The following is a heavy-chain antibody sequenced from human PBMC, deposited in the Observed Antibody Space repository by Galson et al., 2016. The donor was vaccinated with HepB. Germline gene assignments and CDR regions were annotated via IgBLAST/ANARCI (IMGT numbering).Heavy chain of an antibody. CDR2: IWYDGSNK. V-gene: IGHV3-33*01. J-gene: IGHJ3*02. CDR3: WINELPAFDI. CDR1: GFTFSNYG. Sequence: SLRLSCAASGFTFSNYGMHWVRQAPGKGLEWVAVIWYDGSNKYNSDSVKGRFTISRDNSKNTLYLQMNSLRVEDTAVYYCWINELPAFDICGQGTMVTVAA. D-gene: IGHD2-2*03.